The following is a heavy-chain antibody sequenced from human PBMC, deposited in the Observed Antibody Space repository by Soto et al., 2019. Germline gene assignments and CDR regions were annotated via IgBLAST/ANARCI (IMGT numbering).Heavy chain of an antibody. CDR3: AKDRNYGESIDY. V-gene: IGHV3-30*18. CDR1: GFTFSSYG. CDR2: ISYDGSNK. J-gene: IGHJ4*02. Sequence: GGSLRLSCAASGFTFSSYGMHWVRQAPGKGLEWVAVISYDGSNKYYADSVKGRFTISRDNSKNTLYLQMNSLRAEDSAVYYCAKDRNYGESIDYWGQGTLVTVSS. D-gene: IGHD4-17*01.